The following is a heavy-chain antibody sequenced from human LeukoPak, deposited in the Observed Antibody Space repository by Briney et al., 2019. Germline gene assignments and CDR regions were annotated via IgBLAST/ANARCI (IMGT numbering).Heavy chain of an antibody. Sequence: PSETLSLTCTVSAVSITSYYWNWIRQPPGMGLEWIGYVHFSGRSLYNPSLKSRVTLSTDTSKNHITLDLNFVTAADTAVYYCARWGGGSLRAYDVWGQGTMATVSS. CDR2: VHFSGRS. CDR3: ARWGGGSLRAYDV. V-gene: IGHV4-59*01. D-gene: IGHD2-15*01. J-gene: IGHJ3*01. CDR1: AVSITSYY.